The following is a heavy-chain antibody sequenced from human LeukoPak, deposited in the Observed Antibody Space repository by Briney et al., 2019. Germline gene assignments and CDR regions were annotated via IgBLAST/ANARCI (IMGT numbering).Heavy chain of an antibody. J-gene: IGHJ4*02. Sequence: GGSLRLSCAASGFTLSSYGMHWVRQAPGKGLEWVAVIPYDGSNKYYADSVKGRFTISRDNSKNTLYLQMNSLRAEDTAVYYCAKDGWSDSSSWAAFDYWGQGTLVTVSS. CDR2: IPYDGSNK. D-gene: IGHD6-13*01. CDR3: AKDGWSDSSSWAAFDY. CDR1: GFTLSSYG. V-gene: IGHV3-30*18.